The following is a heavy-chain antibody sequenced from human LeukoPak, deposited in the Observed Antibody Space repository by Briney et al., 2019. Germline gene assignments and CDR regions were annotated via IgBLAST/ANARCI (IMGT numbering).Heavy chain of an antibody. J-gene: IGHJ4*02. CDR3: ARVSDYSNYFDF. CDR2: IWYDGSTK. Sequence: GRSLRLSCAASGFTFRTYGMHWVRQAPGKGLEWVAIIWYDGSTKYYAESVKGRFTISRGNSKNMLYLQMNSLRAEDTAVYYCARVSDYSNYFDFWGQGTLVTVSS. D-gene: IGHD4-11*01. V-gene: IGHV3-33*01. CDR1: GFTFRTYG.